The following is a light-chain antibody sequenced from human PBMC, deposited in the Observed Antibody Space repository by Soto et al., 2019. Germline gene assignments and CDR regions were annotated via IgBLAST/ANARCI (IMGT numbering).Light chain of an antibody. V-gene: IGKV2-30*01. J-gene: IGKJ1*01. CDR2: NAS. Sequence: EVVMTQSPLSLPVTLGQPASISCRSSQSLEYSDGNSYLNWFQQRPGQSPRRLIYNASNRDSGVPDRFGGSGSGTDFTLKISRVEAEDVGIYYCLQGTHWPWTFGQGTKVEIK. CDR3: LQGTHWPWT. CDR1: QSLEYSDGNSY.